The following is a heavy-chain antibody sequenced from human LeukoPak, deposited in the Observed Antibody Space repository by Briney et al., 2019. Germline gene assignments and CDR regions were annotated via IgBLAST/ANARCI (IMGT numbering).Heavy chain of an antibody. V-gene: IGHV3-7*03. CDR3: ARPRTVTTRFAPIDY. D-gene: IGHD4-17*01. J-gene: IGHJ4*02. Sequence: GGSLRLSCAASGFTFSSYWTTWVRQAPGKGLEWVANIKQDGSEKYYVDSVKGRFTISRDNANNSLCLQMNSLRAEDTAVYYCARPRTVTTRFAPIDYWGQGNLVTVSS. CDR2: IKQDGSEK. CDR1: GFTFSSYW.